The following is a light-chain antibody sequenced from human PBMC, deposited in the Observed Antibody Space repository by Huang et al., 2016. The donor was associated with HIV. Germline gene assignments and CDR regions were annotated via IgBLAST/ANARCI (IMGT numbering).Light chain of an antibody. CDR2: WAT. V-gene: IGKV4-1*01. Sequence: DIVMTQSPDSLAVSPGERATINCKSSQSGLDSLSKKNYLAWFQQKPGRPPKLLIYWATKRESGVPDRVSGSGSGTDFTLTINNLQAEDVAVYFCLQYYSVPQTFGHGTKVEI. CDR1: QSGLDSLSKKNY. CDR3: LQYYSVPQT. J-gene: IGKJ1*01.